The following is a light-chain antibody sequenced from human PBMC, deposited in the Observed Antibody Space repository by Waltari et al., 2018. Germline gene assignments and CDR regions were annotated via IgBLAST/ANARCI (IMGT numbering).Light chain of an antibody. J-gene: IGLJ1*01. V-gene: IGLV1-47*01. Sequence: QSVLTQPPSASGTPGQRVSISCSGSYSNLGRNYLYWYQQLPGTPPTLLTYRNDQRPSGVPDRFSGSKYGTTAFLAISELRSEDEAVYYCASWDDSHYVFGGGTKVTVL. CDR1: YSNLGRNY. CDR2: RND. CDR3: ASWDDSHYV.